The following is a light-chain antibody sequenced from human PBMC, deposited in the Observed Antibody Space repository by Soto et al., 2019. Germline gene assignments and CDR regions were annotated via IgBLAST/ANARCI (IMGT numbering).Light chain of an antibody. Sequence: EIVMTQSPATLSVSPGERVTLSCRASQSVSSAVAWFQQKPGQTPRLLIYGASTRATGIPATFSGSGSRTEFTLPLSSLQSADSAVYFCQQYQRWHPALTVGAGP. V-gene: IGKV3-15*01. CDR3: QQYQRWHPALT. J-gene: IGKJ4*01. CDR2: GAS. CDR1: QSVSSA.